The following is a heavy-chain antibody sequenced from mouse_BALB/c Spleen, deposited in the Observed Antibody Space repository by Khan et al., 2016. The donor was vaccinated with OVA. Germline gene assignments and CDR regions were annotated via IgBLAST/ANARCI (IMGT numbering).Heavy chain of an antibody. CDR3: ARVGYAGTMDS. CDR1: GYTFTKNG. V-gene: IGHV9-3-1*01. CDR2: INTYTGEP. J-gene: IGHJ4*01. D-gene: IGHD2-14*01. Sequence: QIQLVQSGPELKKPGEPVKISCKASGYTFTKNGMNWAKQAPGQGLKWMGWINTYTGEPTYAADFKGRFAFSLETSASTAYLLINNLKNEDTATYFCARVGYAGTMDSWGQGTSVTVSP.